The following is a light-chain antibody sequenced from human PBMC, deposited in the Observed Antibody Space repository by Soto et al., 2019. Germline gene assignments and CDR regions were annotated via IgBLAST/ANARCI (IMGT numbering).Light chain of an antibody. Sequence: DIQMTQSPSTLSASVGDRVTITCRASQSISSWLAWYQQKPGKAPKLLIYKASSLESGVPSRFSGSGSATEFTLTISSLQPDDFATYYCQQYKNSWTFGQGTQGDNK. CDR3: QQYKNSWT. CDR2: KAS. CDR1: QSISSW. V-gene: IGKV1-5*03. J-gene: IGKJ1*01.